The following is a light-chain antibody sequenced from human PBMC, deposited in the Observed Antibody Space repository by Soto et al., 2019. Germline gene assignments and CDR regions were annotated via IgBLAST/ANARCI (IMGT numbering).Light chain of an antibody. CDR2: GIS. CDR1: HTISSSY. V-gene: IGKV3-20*01. Sequence: EIVLTQSPGTLSLSPGERATLSCRASHTISSSYLAWYQQKPGQAPRLLMYGISRRATGIPDRFSGSGSGTDFTITITRLETEDFAVYYCQQYVTSSPRTFGQGTNVEIK. J-gene: IGKJ1*01. CDR3: QQYVTSSPRT.